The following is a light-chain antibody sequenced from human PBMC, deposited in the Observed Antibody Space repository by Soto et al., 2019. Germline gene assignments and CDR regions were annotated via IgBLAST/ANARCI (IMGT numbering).Light chain of an antibody. V-gene: IGKV1-9*01. Sequence: QLTQSPSSLSASVGDRVAITCRASQGISSYLAWYQQKPGKAPKLLIYAASTLQSGVPSRFSGSGSGTDFTLTVSRLQSEDFATYYCQQYYSYPRTFGQGTKVDI. J-gene: IGKJ1*01. CDR1: QGISSY. CDR2: AAS. CDR3: QQYYSYPRT.